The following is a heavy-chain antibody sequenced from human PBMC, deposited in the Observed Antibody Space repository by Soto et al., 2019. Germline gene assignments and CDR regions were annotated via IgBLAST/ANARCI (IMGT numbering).Heavy chain of an antibody. CDR1: GGSFSGYY. J-gene: IGHJ4*02. CDR2: INHSGST. Sequence: SETLSLTCAVNGGSFSGYYWSWIRQPPGKGLEWIGEINHSGSTNYNPPLQSRVTLSVDTSKNQFSLKLTSVTAADTAVYYCAAAYDYWGQGTLVTVSS. D-gene: IGHD2-15*01. V-gene: IGHV4-34*01. CDR3: AAAYDY.